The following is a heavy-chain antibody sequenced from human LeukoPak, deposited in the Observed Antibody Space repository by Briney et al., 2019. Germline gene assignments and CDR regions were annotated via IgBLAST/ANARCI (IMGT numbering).Heavy chain of an antibody. CDR2: ISGSGGST. Sequence: GGSLRLSCAASGFTFSSYAVSWVRQAPGKGLEWVSAISGSGGSTYYADSVKGWFTISRDNSKNTLYLQMNSLRAEDTAVYYCAKDRHYDTLTGAFDYWGQGTLVTLSS. V-gene: IGHV3-23*01. CDR3: AKDRHYDTLTGAFDY. J-gene: IGHJ4*02. CDR1: GFTFSSYA. D-gene: IGHD3-9*01.